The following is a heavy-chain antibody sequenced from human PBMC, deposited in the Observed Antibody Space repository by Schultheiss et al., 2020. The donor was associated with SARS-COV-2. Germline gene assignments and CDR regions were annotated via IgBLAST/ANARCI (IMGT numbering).Heavy chain of an antibody. D-gene: IGHD1-26*01. CDR1: GGSISSSNYY. Sequence: SETLSLTCTVSGGSISSSNYYWGWIRQPPGKGLEWIGSIYYSGNTYYNPSLKSRVTISVDTSKNQFSLKLSSVTAADTAVYYCARGVRGGGSYLTHYYYYYMDVWGKGTTVTVSS. V-gene: IGHV4-39*07. J-gene: IGHJ6*03. CDR3: ARGVRGGGSYLTHYYYYYMDV. CDR2: IYYSGNT.